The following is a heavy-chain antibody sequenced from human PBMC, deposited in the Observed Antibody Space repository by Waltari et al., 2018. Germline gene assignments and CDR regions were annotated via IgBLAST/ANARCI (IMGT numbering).Heavy chain of an antibody. CDR3: ASSDKGEATWGFDT. Sequence: QLHLQESGPGLVKPSETLSLICAVSGASINSGANYWTCLRQSPGKGLEWVATISYPGRTFYNPSLRSRVTMSADKSKNHFSLRMSSVTAADTAVYYCASSDKGEATWGFDTWGQGTLVTVSS. CDR1: GASINSGANY. V-gene: IGHV4-39*01. CDR2: ISYPGRT. D-gene: IGHD7-27*01. J-gene: IGHJ5*02.